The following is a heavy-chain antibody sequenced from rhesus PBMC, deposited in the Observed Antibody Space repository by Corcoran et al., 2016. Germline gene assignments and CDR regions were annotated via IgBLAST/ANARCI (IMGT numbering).Heavy chain of an antibody. CDR3: ARDWGDRYGLDS. D-gene: IGHD3-34*01. J-gene: IGHJ6*01. V-gene: IGHV4-122*02. CDR1: GGPISSGCYS. CDR2: ITYSGST. Sequence: QVQLQESGPGLVKPSETLSITCAVSGGPISSGCYSWSWLRQPPGKGLAWIGYITYSGSTSYNPSLKSRVTISRDTSKNQFSLKLSSVPAADTAVYYCARDWGDRYGLDSWGQGVGVTVSS.